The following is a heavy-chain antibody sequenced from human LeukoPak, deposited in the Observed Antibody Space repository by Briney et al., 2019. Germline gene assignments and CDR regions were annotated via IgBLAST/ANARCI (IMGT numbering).Heavy chain of an antibody. CDR3: ARERSGWSYTFDY. J-gene: IGHJ4*02. CDR1: GFTVSSNY. D-gene: IGHD6-19*01. CDR2: IYSDGST. Sequence: QPGGSLRPSCAASGFTVSSNYMSWVRQAPGKGLEWVSIIYSDGSTYYADSVKGRFTISRDNSKNTLYLQMNSLRAEDTAVYYCARERSGWSYTFDYWGQGTLVTVSS. V-gene: IGHV3-53*01.